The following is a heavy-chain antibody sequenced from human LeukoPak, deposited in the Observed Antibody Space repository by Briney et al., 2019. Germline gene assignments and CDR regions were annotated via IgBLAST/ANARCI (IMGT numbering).Heavy chain of an antibody. Sequence: GESLKISCKGSGYSFTSYYMHWVRQAPGQGLEWMGWINPNSGGTNYAQKFQGRVTMTRDTSISTAYMELSRLRSDDTAVYYCARDRDDSSGYYRETLFDYWGQGTLVTVSS. D-gene: IGHD3-22*01. CDR1: GYSFTSYY. V-gene: IGHV1-2*02. CDR2: INPNSGGT. CDR3: ARDRDDSSGYYRETLFDY. J-gene: IGHJ4*02.